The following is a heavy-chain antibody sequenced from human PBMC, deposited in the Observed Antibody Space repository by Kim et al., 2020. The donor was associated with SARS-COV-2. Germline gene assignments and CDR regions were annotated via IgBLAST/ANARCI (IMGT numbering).Heavy chain of an antibody. CDR3: AIHNWNDGRPRHPLDY. CDR2: IDPSDSYT. CDR1: GYSFTSYW. V-gene: IGHV5-10-1*01. D-gene: IGHD1-20*01. Sequence: GESLKISCKGSGYSFTSYWISWVRQMPGKGLEWMGRIDPSDSYTNYSPSFQGHVTISADKSISTAYLQWSSLKASDTAMYYCAIHNWNDGRPRHPLDYWVQGTLVTVSS. J-gene: IGHJ4*02.